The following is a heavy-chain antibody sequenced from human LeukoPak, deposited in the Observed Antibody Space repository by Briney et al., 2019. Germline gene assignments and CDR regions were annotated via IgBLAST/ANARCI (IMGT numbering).Heavy chain of an antibody. CDR3: ARHGGRQLAHDAFDI. D-gene: IGHD6-13*01. V-gene: IGHV3-11*03. Sequence: PGGSLRLSCAASGFTFSDYYMAWIRQAPGKGLEWVSYISSSSSYTNYADSVKGRFTISRDNAENSLYLQMNSLRAEDTAVYYCARHGGRQLAHDAFDIWGQGTMVTVSS. CDR1: GFTFSDYY. CDR2: ISSSSSYT. J-gene: IGHJ3*02.